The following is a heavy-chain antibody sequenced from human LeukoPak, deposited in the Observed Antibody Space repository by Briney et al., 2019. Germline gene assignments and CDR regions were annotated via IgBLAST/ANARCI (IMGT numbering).Heavy chain of an antibody. CDR1: GGSISSDY. J-gene: IGHJ4*02. D-gene: IGHD4-11*01. CDR3: AKSYFDYSTYYSYYFNL. V-gene: IGHV4-4*09. Sequence: SETLSLTCTVSGGSISSDYWSWIRQPPGRGLEWIGYIYTDGSTNYNPSLKSRVTISVDTSNNQFALKLSSVTAADTAVYYCAKSYFDYSTYYSYYFNLWGQGALVTVSS. CDR2: IYTDGST.